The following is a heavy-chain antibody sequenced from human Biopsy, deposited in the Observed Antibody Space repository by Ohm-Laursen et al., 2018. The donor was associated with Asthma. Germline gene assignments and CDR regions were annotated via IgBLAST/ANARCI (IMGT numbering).Heavy chain of an antibody. CDR3: ARHDHRWDTYADF. V-gene: IGHV4-34*01. D-gene: IGHD2-2*01. CDR2: THHSGYT. CDR1: GGSFSSNY. J-gene: IGHJ4*02. Sequence: TLSLTCAVYGGSFSSNYWSWIRQTPGKGLEWLGDTHHSGYTNYNPSLSSRLTLSVDTSKNQFSLRLPSVTAADTAVYYCARHDHRWDTYADFWGQGTLVTVSP.